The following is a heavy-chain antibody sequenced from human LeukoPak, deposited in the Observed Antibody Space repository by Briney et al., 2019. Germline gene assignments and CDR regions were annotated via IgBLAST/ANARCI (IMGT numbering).Heavy chain of an antibody. J-gene: IGHJ4*02. CDR2: ISYDGYNQ. V-gene: IGHV3-30*18. CDR1: GFTFSTFG. CDR3: TKLNNYDDY. D-gene: IGHD1/OR15-1a*01. Sequence: GGSLRLSCAASGFTFSTFGMHWVRQAPGKGLEWVAAISYDGYNQYCIDSVKGRFTVSRDNSKNTLYLQMNSLRPEDTAVYYCTKLNNYDDYWGQGAQVTVSS.